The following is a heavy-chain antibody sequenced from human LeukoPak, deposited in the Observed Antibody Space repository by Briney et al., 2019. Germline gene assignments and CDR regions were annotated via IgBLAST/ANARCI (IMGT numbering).Heavy chain of an antibody. J-gene: IGHJ3*02. D-gene: IGHD2-21*01. Sequence: GGSLRLSCAASGFTFRHFWMHWVCQAPGKGLVWVSRISGDGGSTVYADSVKGRFTISRDNAKNTLYLQMNSLRGDDTALYYCVRDLFPDAFDIWGQGTMVTVFS. CDR2: ISGDGGST. V-gene: IGHV3-74*01. CDR3: VRDLFPDAFDI. CDR1: GFTFRHFW.